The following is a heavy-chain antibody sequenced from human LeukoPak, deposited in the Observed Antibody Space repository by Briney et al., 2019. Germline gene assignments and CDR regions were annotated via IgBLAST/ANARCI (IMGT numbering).Heavy chain of an antibody. CDR1: GFTFSSYE. J-gene: IGHJ4*02. CDR3: ARIAVAGDDY. V-gene: IGHV3-48*03. Sequence: GGSLRLSCAASGFTFSSYEMNWVRQAPGKGLEWVSYISSSGSTIYYADSVKGRFTISRDNAKNSLYLLMNSLRAEDTAVYYCARIAVAGDDYWGQGTLVTVSS. CDR2: ISSSGSTI. D-gene: IGHD6-19*01.